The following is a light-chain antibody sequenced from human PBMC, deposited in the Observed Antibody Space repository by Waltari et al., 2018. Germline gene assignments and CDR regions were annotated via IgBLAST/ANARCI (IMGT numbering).Light chain of an antibody. CDR2: WAS. Sequence: DIVMTQSPDSLAVSLGETAPIKCKSNPSLLFGFDNKNYLAWYQQKPGHPPNLLLYWASTRESGVPDRFSGSGSGTDFTLTISSLQPEDVALYYCQQYYGAPWTFGQGTRVEIQ. CDR3: QQYYGAPWT. V-gene: IGKV4-1*01. J-gene: IGKJ1*01. CDR1: PSLLFGFDNKNY.